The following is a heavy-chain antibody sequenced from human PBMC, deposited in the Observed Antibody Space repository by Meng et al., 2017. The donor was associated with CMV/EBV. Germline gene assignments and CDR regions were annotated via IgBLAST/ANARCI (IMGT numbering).Heavy chain of an antibody. D-gene: IGHD2-15*01. CDR3: ARDRGCSGGSCPSGWFDP. Sequence: SIRSGGYYWSWIRQRPGKGLEWIGYIYYSGSTYYNPSLKSRVTISVDTSKNQFSLKLSSVTAADTAVYYCARDRGCSGGSCPSGWFDPWGQGTLVTVSS. CDR2: IYYSGST. CDR1: SIRSGGYY. V-gene: IGHV4-31*02. J-gene: IGHJ5*02.